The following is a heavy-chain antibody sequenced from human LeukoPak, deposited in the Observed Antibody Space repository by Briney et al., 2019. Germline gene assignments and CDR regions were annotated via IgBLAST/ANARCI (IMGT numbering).Heavy chain of an antibody. CDR2: IIPIFGTA. D-gene: IGHD3-22*01. J-gene: IGHJ6*02. Sequence: ASVKVSCKASGGTFSSYAISWVRQAPGQGLEWMGGIIPIFGTANYAQKSQGRVTITADESTSTAYMELSSPRSEDTAVYYCARDPGLTMIGINEEYYYYYYGMDVWGQGTTVTVSS. CDR1: GGTFSSYA. CDR3: ARDPGLTMIGINEEYYYYYYGMDV. V-gene: IGHV1-69*13.